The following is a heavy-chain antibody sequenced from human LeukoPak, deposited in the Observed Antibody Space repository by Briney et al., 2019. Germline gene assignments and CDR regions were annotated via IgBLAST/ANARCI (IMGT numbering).Heavy chain of an antibody. V-gene: IGHV3-43*01. CDR2: ISWDGGST. CDR1: GFTFDDYT. J-gene: IGHJ3*02. CDR3: ANGGAYCGGDCYSNDAFDI. D-gene: IGHD2-21*02. Sequence: GGSLRLSCAASGFTFDDYTMHWVRQAPGKGLEWVSLISWDGGSTYYADSVKGRFTISRDNSKNSLYLQMNSLRAEDTALYYCANGGAYCGGDCYSNDAFDIWGQGTMVTVSS.